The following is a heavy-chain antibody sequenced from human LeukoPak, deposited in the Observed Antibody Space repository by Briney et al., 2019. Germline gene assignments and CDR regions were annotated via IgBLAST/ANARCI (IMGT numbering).Heavy chain of an antibody. V-gene: IGHV5-10-1*01. CDR3: ARRWGLKDGSGSDY. CDR1: GSFFTSYW. D-gene: IGHD3-10*01. J-gene: IGHJ4*02. Sequence: GASPKISCKGSGSFFTSYWISWGRQLAGRGVGWRGRIDPSDSDTNYSPSFQGHVTISADKSISTAYLQWSSLKASDTAMYYCARRWGLKDGSGSDYWGQGTLVTVSS. CDR2: IDPSDSDT.